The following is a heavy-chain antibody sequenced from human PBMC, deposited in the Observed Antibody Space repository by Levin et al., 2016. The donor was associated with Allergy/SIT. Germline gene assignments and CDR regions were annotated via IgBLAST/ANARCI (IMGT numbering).Heavy chain of an antibody. J-gene: IGHJ4*02. CDR1: GGSFSGYY. V-gene: IGHV4-34*01. CDR3: ARGNQLTSGKSHAFDH. Sequence: SETLSLTCAVYGGSFSGYYWSWIRQPPGKGLEWIGEINHSGSTNYNPSLKSRVTISVDTSKNQFSLKLSSVTAADTAVYHCARGNQLTSGKSHAFDHWGQGTLLTVSS. D-gene: IGHD2-2*01. CDR2: INHSGST.